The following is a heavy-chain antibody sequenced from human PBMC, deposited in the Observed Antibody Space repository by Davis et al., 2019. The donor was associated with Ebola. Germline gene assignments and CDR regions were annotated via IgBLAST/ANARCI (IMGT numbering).Heavy chain of an antibody. V-gene: IGHV3-23*01. CDR2: ISGSGGST. J-gene: IGHJ4*02. Sequence: GESLKISCAASGFTFSSYAMSWVRQAPGKGLEWVSAISGSGGSTYYADSVKGRFTISRDNSKNTLYLQMNSLRAEDTAVYYCAKDPQVFYDFWSGYYWDYWGQGTLVTVSS. CDR1: GFTFSSYA. CDR3: AKDPQVFYDFWSGYYWDY. D-gene: IGHD3-3*01.